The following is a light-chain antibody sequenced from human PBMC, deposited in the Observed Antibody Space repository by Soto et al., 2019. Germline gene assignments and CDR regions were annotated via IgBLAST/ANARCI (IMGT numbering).Light chain of an antibody. V-gene: IGLV2-14*01. Sequence: QSALTQPASVSGSPGQSITISCSGTSSDVGGYNYVSWFQQHPGTAPKLMMYEVTNRPSGLSNRFSGFKSGNTASLTISGLQAEDEADYYCSSWTSSNTWVFGGGTKLTVL. CDR2: EVT. J-gene: IGLJ3*02. CDR3: SSWTSSNTWV. CDR1: SSDVGGYNY.